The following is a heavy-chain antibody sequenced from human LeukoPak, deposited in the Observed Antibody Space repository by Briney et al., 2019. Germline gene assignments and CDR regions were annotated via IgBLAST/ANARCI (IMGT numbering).Heavy chain of an antibody. D-gene: IGHD3-10*01. CDR1: GGSISSGDYY. V-gene: IGHV4-30-4*01. Sequence: PSETLSLTCTVSGGSISSGDYYWSWIRQPPGKGLEWIGYIYYSGSTYYNPSLKSRVTISVDTSKNQFSLKLSSVTAADTAVYYCAIEVVRGVINHFDYWGQGTLATVSS. J-gene: IGHJ4*02. CDR2: IYYSGST. CDR3: AIEVVRGVINHFDY.